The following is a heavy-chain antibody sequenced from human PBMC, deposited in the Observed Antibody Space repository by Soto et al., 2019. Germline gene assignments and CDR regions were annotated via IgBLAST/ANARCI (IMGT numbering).Heavy chain of an antibody. V-gene: IGHV3-23*01. CDR3: AKDLGFEGFGESYEGWFDP. J-gene: IGHJ5*02. Sequence: GGSLRLSCAASGFTFSSYAMSWVRQAPGKGLEWVSAISGSGGSTYYADSVKGRFTISRDNSKNTLYLQMNSLRAEDTAVYYCAKDLGFEGFGESYEGWFDPWGQGTLVTVSS. CDR2: ISGSGGST. D-gene: IGHD3-10*01. CDR1: GFTFSSYA.